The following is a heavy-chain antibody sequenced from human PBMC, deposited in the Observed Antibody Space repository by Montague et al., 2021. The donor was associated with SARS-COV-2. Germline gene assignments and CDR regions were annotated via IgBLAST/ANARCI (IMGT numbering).Heavy chain of an antibody. CDR3: ARLRDGVVPSPILGIGPYFTYYYMDV. CDR2: IYYSGST. CDR1: GGSISSYY. Sequence: SETLSLTCTVSGGSISSYYWSWIRQPPGKGLEWIGYIYYSGSTNXNPSLKNRLTISVDTSKNQFSLKLTSVAATDTAVYYCARLRDGVVPSPILGIGPYFTYYYMDVWGKGTTVTVSS. J-gene: IGHJ6*03. V-gene: IGHV4-59*12. D-gene: IGHD2-15*01.